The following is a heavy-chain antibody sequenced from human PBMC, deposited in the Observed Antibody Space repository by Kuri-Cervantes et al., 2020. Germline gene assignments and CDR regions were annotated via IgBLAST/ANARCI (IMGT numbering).Heavy chain of an antibody. CDR1: GFSFSSYG. CDR3: AKGHRYGMDV. J-gene: IGHJ6*02. CDR2: IKQDGSEK. D-gene: IGHD2-21*01. V-gene: IGHV3-7*01. Sequence: LSLTCAASGFSFSSYGMSWVRQAPGKGLEWVANIKQDGSEKYYVDSVKGRFTISRDNAKNTLYLQMNSLRAEDTAVYYCAKGHRYGMDVWGQGTTVTVSS.